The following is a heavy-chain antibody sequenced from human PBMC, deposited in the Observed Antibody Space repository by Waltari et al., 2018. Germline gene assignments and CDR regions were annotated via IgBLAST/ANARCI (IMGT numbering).Heavy chain of an antibody. D-gene: IGHD6-19*01. V-gene: IGHV4-59*11. CDR3: AGYSSGSSNWFDP. CDR2: IYYSGST. Sequence: QVQLQESGPGLVKPSETLSLTCTVSGGSISSHYWSWIRQPPGKGLEWIGDIYYSGSTNYNPSLKSRVTISVDTSKNQFSLKLSSVTAADTAVYYCAGYSSGSSNWFDPWGQGTLVTVSS. CDR1: GGSISSHY. J-gene: IGHJ5*02.